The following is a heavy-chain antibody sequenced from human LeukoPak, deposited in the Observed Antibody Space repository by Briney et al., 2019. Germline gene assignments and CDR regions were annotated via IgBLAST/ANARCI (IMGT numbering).Heavy chain of an antibody. V-gene: IGHV3-30*18. CDR3: AKDGDSGDFDY. D-gene: IGHD3-10*01. Sequence: GGSLRLSCAASGFTFSSYGMHWVRQAPGKGLEWVAVISHDGSNKYYADSVRGRFTISRDNSKNTLYLQMNSLRAEDTAVYYCAKDGDSGDFDYWGQGTLVTVSS. J-gene: IGHJ4*02. CDR1: GFTFSSYG. CDR2: ISHDGSNK.